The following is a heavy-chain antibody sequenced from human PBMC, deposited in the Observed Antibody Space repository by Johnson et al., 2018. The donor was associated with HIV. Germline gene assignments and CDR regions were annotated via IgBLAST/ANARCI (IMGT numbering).Heavy chain of an antibody. Sequence: QVQLVESGGGLVKPGGSLRLSCAASGFTFSDYYMSWIRQTPGKGLEWISYISSSGSTIYYADSVKGRFTISRDNAKKSLYLQMNSLRAEDTAVYYCATRDPTYRPGAFDLWGQGTMVTVSS. CDR3: ATRDPTYRPGAFDL. V-gene: IGHV3-11*04. CDR1: GFTFSDYY. D-gene: IGHD1-14*01. CDR2: ISSSGSTI. J-gene: IGHJ3*01.